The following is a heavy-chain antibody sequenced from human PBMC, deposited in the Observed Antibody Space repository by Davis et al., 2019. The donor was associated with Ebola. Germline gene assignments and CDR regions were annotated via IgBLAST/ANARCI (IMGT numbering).Heavy chain of an antibody. D-gene: IGHD1-7*01. CDR3: ARSNWNFPCWFDP. CDR2: IWYDGSNK. CDR1: GFNFRSYG. J-gene: IGHJ5*02. Sequence: GESPKISCAASGFNFRSYGMHWVRQAPDKGLEWVAVIWYDGSNKYYADSVKGRFTISRDNSKNTLYQQMNSLRAEDTAVYYCARSNWNFPCWFDPWGQGTLVTVSS. V-gene: IGHV3-33*01.